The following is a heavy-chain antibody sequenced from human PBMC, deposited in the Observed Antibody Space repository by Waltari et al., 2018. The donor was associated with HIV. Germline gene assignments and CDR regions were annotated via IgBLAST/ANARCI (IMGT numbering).Heavy chain of an antibody. CDR2: ISPYNGNT. V-gene: IGHV1-18*04. CDR1: VNTFTDYV. CDR3: ARDTTTVTMGHYYYYGLDV. J-gene: IGHJ6*02. Sequence: QVQLFRSVTEVRKPGAQVKVSCTAPVNTFTDYVISWVGKAPGQGLEWMGWISPYNGNTNYAQNLQGRVIMTTDTSTTTAYMELKSLRSDDTAVYYCARDTTTVTMGHYYYYGLDVWGQGTTVTVSS. D-gene: IGHD4-17*01.